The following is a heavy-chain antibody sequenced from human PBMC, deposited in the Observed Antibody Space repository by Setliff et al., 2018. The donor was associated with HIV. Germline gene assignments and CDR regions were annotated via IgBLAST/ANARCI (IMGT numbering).Heavy chain of an antibody. CDR2: ISANGNRA. J-gene: IGHJ2*01. CDR1: GFTFSSYA. CDR3: AKTLPTFSTYNWYFDL. D-gene: IGHD3-16*01. V-gene: IGHV3-23*01. Sequence: GGSLRLSCAASGFTFSSYAMSWVRQAPGKGLEWVSGISANGNRAYYADSVRGRFTISRDNSKNTLYMQMSSLRAEDTAVYYCAKTLPTFSTYNWYFDLWGRGTLVTVSS.